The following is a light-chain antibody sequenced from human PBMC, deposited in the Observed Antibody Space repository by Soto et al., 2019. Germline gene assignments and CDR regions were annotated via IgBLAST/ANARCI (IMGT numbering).Light chain of an antibody. V-gene: IGLV2-11*01. Sequence: QSALTQPRSVSGSPGQSVAISCTGTSSDVGGYNYVSWYQQHPGNAPKLMIYDVSKRPSGVPDRFTGSKSGNTASLTISGLQAEDEADYYCCSYAGSYAPVVFGGGTKPTVL. CDR2: DVS. CDR1: SSDVGGYNY. CDR3: CSYAGSYAPVV. J-gene: IGLJ2*01.